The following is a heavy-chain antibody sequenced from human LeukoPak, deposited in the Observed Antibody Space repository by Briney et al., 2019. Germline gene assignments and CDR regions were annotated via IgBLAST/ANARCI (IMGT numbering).Heavy chain of an antibody. CDR2: IKQDGSEK. CDR1: GFTFRNYG. D-gene: IGHD1-1*01. Sequence: GGSLRLSCAASGFTFRNYGMTWVRQAPGRGLEWVANIKQDGSEKYYADSVKGRFTISRDNAKNSLYLQMNSLRVEDTALYYCARDLKTHSINWYEWAIFDYWGQGTLVTVSS. CDR3: ARDLKTHSINWYEWAIFDY. J-gene: IGHJ4*02. V-gene: IGHV3-7*01.